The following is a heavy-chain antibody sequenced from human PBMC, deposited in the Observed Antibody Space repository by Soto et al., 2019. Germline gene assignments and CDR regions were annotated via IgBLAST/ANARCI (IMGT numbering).Heavy chain of an antibody. CDR3: ARDYCSSTSCYSGY. J-gene: IGHJ4*02. D-gene: IGHD2-2*02. Sequence: QVQLVQSGAEVKKPGSSVKVSCKASGGTFSSYTISWVRQAPGQGLEWMGRIIPILGIANYAQKFQGRVTITADKSTSTAYMELSSLRSEDTAVYYCARDYCSSTSCYSGYWGQGTLVTVSS. CDR2: IIPILGIA. V-gene: IGHV1-69*08. CDR1: GGTFSSYT.